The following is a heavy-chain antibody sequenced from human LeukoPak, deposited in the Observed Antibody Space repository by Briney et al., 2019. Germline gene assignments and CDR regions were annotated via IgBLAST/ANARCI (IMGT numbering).Heavy chain of an antibody. CDR1: GFTFSSYA. CDR2: ISSNGGST. Sequence: GGSLRLSCAASGFTFSSYAMHRVRQAPGKGLEYVSAISSNGGSTYYANSVKGRFTISRDNSKNTLYLQMGSLRAEDMAVYYCARPITRYDFWSGYLPPDYWGQGTLVTVSS. J-gene: IGHJ4*02. D-gene: IGHD3-3*01. CDR3: ARPITRYDFWSGYLPPDY. V-gene: IGHV3-64*01.